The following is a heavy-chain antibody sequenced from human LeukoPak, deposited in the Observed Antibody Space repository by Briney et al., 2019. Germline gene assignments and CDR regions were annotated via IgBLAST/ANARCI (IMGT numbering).Heavy chain of an antibody. V-gene: IGHV3-30*04. CDR2: ISYDGINK. Sequence: PGGSLRLSCAASGFTFSSYAMHWVRQAPGKGLEWVAIISYDGINKYYADSVKGRFTISRDNSKNTLYLRMNSLRAEDTAVYYCARDSDSWYFDYWGQGTLVTVSS. CDR3: ARDSDSWYFDY. CDR1: GFTFSSYA. J-gene: IGHJ4*02. D-gene: IGHD6-13*01.